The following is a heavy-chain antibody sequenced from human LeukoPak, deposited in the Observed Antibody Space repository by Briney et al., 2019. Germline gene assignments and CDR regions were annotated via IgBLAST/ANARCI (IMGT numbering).Heavy chain of an antibody. J-gene: IGHJ4*02. V-gene: IGHV3-21*06. CDR1: GFTFSNYN. CDR3: ARDEGIVGATNSKALEY. Sequence: GGSLRLSCAGSGFTFSNYNINWVRQAPGKGLEWVSSISGSSSHIHYADSVKGRFTISRDNGKNSLYLQMNSLRIEDTAIYYCARDEGIVGATNSKALEYWGPGTLVTVSS. CDR2: ISGSSSHI. D-gene: IGHD1-26*01.